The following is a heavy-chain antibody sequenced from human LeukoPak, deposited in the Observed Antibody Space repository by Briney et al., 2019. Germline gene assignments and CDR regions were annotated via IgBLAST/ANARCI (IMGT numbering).Heavy chain of an antibody. CDR2: TYQRSKWYN. V-gene: IGHV6-1*01. D-gene: IGHD6-19*01. Sequence: SQTLSLTCAISGDSVSINSAAWNWIRQSPSRGLEWLGRTYQRSKWYNDYAVSVKSRITINPDISMNQFSLQLNSVTPEDTAVCYCARSPSPYSSGWYFDYWGQGTLVTVSS. J-gene: IGHJ4*02. CDR1: GDSVSINSAA. CDR3: ARSPSPYSSGWYFDY.